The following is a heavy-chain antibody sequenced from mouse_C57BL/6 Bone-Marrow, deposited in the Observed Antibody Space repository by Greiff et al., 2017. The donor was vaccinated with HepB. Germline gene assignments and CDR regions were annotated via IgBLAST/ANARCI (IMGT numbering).Heavy chain of an antibody. V-gene: IGHV1-52*01. J-gene: IGHJ2*01. CDR3: ASGYYGSSYDYFDY. D-gene: IGHD1-1*01. Sequence: QVQLQQPGAELVRPGSSVKLSCKASGYTFTSYWMHWVKQRPIQGLEWIGNIDPSDSETHYNQKFKDKATLTVDKSSSTAYMQLSSLTSEDSAVYYCASGYYGSSYDYFDYWGKGTTLTVAS. CDR2: IDPSDSET. CDR1: GYTFTSYW.